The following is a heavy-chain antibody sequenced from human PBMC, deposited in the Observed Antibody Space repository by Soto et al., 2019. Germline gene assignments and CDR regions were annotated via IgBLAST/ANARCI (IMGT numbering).Heavy chain of an antibody. Sequence: QVQLVESGGGVVQPGRSLRLSCAACGFAFSSYGMYWFRQAPGKGLEWVAVISYDGSNKYYADSVKGRFTISRDNSKNTLYLQMSSLRAEDTAVYYCAKGSISGWYEDFDYWGQGTLVTVSS. CDR2: ISYDGSNK. D-gene: IGHD6-19*01. V-gene: IGHV3-30*18. CDR3: AKGSISGWYEDFDY. CDR1: GFAFSSYG. J-gene: IGHJ4*02.